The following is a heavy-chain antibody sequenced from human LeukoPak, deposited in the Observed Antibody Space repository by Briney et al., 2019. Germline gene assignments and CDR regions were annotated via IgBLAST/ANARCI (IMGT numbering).Heavy chain of an antibody. V-gene: IGHV4-61*02. Sequence: PSQTLSLTCTVSGGSISSGSYYWSWIRQPAGKGLEWIGRIYTSGSTNYNPSLKSRVTISVDTSKNQFSLKLSSVTAADTAVYYCASTLYYDILTGYSSGGFDPWGQGTLVTVSS. D-gene: IGHD3-9*01. CDR2: IYTSGST. CDR3: ASTLYYDILTGYSSGGFDP. CDR1: GGSISSGSYY. J-gene: IGHJ5*02.